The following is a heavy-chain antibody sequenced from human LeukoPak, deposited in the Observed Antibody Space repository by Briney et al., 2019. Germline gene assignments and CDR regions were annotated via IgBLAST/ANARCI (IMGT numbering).Heavy chain of an antibody. CDR1: GFTFDDYA. D-gene: IGHD5-18*01. CDR2: ISSSGSTI. V-gene: IGHV3-11*01. J-gene: IGHJ6*02. CDR3: ARDSGYSYGYRNYYYGMDV. Sequence: GGSLRLSCAASGFTFDDYAMHWVRQAPGKGLEWVSYISSSGSTIYYADSVKGRFTISRDNAKNSLYLQMNSLRAEDTAVYYCARDSGYSYGYRNYYYGMDVWGQGTTVTVSS.